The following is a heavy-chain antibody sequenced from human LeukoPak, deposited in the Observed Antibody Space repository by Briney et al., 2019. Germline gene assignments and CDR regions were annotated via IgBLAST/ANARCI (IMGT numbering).Heavy chain of an antibody. CDR3: ATMGVITPHGYYYGMDV. CDR1: GGTFSSYA. CDR2: IIPIFGTA. Sequence: SVKVSCKASGGTFSSYAISWVRQAPGQGLEWMGGIIPIFGTANYAQKFQGRVTITADESTSTAYMELSSLRSEDTAVYYCATMGVITPHGYYYGMDVWGQGTTVTVSS. J-gene: IGHJ6*02. D-gene: IGHD3-10*01. V-gene: IGHV1-69*13.